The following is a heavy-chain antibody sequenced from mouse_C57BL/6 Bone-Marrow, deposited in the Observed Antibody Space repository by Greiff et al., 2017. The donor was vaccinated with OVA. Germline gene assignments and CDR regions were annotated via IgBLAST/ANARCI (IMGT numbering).Heavy chain of an antibody. CDR1: GYTFTDCY. CDR3: ARFPDYYGSSLTEDFDV. CDR2: IFPGSGST. V-gene: IGHV1-75*01. Sequence: VQLQQSGPELVKPGASVKISCKASGYTFTDCYINWVKQRPGQGLEWIGWIFPGSGSTYYNEKFKGKATLTVDKSSSTAYMLLSSLTSEDSAVYFCARFPDYYGSSLTEDFDVWGTGTTVTVSS. J-gene: IGHJ1*03. D-gene: IGHD1-1*01.